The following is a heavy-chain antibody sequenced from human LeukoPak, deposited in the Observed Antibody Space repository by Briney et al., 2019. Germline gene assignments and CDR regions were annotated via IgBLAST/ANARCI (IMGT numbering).Heavy chain of an antibody. CDR2: ISTTARTK. CDR1: GFPFSSYE. D-gene: IGHD2-15*01. Sequence: GGSLRLSCAAPGFPFSSYEMNWVRQAPGKGLKWISDISTTARTKNYADSVKGRFTISRDNAKSSLYLQMNSLRAEDTALYYCARNVESQFYYYGMDVWGQGTTVTVSS. J-gene: IGHJ6*02. V-gene: IGHV3-48*03. CDR3: ARNVESQFYYYGMDV.